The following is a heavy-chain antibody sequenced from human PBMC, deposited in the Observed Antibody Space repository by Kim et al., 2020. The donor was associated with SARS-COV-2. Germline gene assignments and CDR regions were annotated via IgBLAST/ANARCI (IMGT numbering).Heavy chain of an antibody. CDR2: IKSKSDGETK. CDR1: GFTLSNAW. D-gene: IGHD4-17*01. CDR3: TTKTTVTIRDYFDS. J-gene: IGHJ4*02. V-gene: IGHV3-15*01. Sequence: GGSLRLSCAASGFTLSNAWTNGVRQTPEKGLEWVARIKSKSDGETKEYAPPVRGRFTISRDDSENTVYLQMNSLKTEDTAVYYCTTKTTVTIRDYFDSWGQGALVTVSS.